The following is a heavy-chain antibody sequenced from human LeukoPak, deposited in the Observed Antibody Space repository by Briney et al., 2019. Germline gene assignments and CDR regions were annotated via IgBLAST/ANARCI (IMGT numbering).Heavy chain of an antibody. CDR2: ISSSGSTI. CDR1: GFIFSSYE. Sequence: GGSLRLSCAASGFIFSSYEMNWVRQAPGKGLEWVSYISSSGSTIYYADSVKGRFTISRDNAKNSLYLQMNSLRAEDTAVYYCARRSLGGFWSGYDLDYWGQGTLVTVSS. J-gene: IGHJ4*02. CDR3: ARRSLGGFWSGYDLDY. D-gene: IGHD3-3*01. V-gene: IGHV3-48*03.